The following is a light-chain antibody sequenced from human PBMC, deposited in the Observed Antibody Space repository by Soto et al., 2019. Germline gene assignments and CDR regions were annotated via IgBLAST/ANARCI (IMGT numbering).Light chain of an antibody. CDR2: GAS. Sequence: PGERVTLSCRASQSVSSSYLTWYQQKPGQAPRLLIYGASTRATGIPARFSGSGSGTDFTLTISSLQPEDFAGYYCQQDYNLPKLTFGGGTKVEIK. J-gene: IGKJ4*01. CDR3: QQDYNLPKLT. V-gene: IGKV3D-7*01. CDR1: QSVSSSY.